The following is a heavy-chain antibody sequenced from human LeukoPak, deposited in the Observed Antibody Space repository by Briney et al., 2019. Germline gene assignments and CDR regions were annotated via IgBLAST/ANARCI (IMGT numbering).Heavy chain of an antibody. D-gene: IGHD2-2*02. CDR1: GGSFSGYY. CDR2: INHSGST. CDR3: ARGKGYCSSTSCYMVDWFDP. V-gene: IGHV4-34*01. Sequence: PSETLSLTCAVYGGSFSGYYWSWIRQPPGKGLEWIGEINHSGSTNYNPSLKSRVTISVDRSKNQFSLKLSSVTAADTAVYYCARGKGYCSSTSCYMVDWFDPWGQGTLVTVSS. J-gene: IGHJ5*02.